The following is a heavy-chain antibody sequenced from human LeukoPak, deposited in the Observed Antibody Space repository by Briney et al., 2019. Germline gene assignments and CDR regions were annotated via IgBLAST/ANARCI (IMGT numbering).Heavy chain of an antibody. Sequence: GASVKVSCKASGYAFTSYAISWVRQAPGQGLEWMGGIIPIFGTANYAQKFQGRVTITADESTSTAYMELSSLRSEDTAVYYCARDGTSSIAARHDAFDIWGQGTMVTVSS. J-gene: IGHJ3*02. CDR1: GYAFTSYA. V-gene: IGHV1-69*13. CDR2: IIPIFGTA. CDR3: ARDGTSSIAARHDAFDI. D-gene: IGHD6-6*01.